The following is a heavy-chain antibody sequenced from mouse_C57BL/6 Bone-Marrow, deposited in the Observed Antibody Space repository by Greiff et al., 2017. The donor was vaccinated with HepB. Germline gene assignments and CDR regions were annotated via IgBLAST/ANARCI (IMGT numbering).Heavy chain of an antibody. CDR1: GFPITSGYY. CDR3: AGGIRWYFDV. J-gene: IGHJ1*03. Sequence: QVQLQQSGPGLVKPSQSLFLTCSITGFPITSGYYWIWIRQSPGKPLEWMGYITHSGETFYNPSLQSPISITRETSKNQFFLQLNSVTTEDTAMYYCAGGIRWYFDVWGTGTTVTVSS. D-gene: IGHD2-4*01. CDR2: ITHSGET. V-gene: IGHV12-3*01.